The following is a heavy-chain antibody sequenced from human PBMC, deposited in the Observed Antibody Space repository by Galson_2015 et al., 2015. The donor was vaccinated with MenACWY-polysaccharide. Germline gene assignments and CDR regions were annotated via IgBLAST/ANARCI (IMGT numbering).Heavy chain of an antibody. CDR1: GGSISSYY. CDR2: VYYNGNT. Sequence: SETLSLTCTVSGGSISSYYWSWIRQPPGKGLEWIGYVYYNGNTNYNPSLKSRVTISVDTSKNQFSLKLNSVTAADTAVYFCAREGGSYYWDALEIWGQGTMVTVSS. D-gene: IGHD1-26*01. V-gene: IGHV4-59*01. CDR3: AREGGSYYWDALEI. J-gene: IGHJ3*02.